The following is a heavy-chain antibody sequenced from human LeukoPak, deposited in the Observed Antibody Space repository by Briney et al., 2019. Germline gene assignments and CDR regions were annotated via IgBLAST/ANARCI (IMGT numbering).Heavy chain of an antibody. J-gene: IGHJ4*02. CDR3: ARGGDGYNAIDY. CDR1: GYTFTSYD. Sequence: PLASVKVSCKASGYTFTSYDINWVRQAPGQGLEWMGWMNPNSGNTGYAQKFQGRVTITRNTSISTAYMELSRLRSDDSAVYYCARGGDGYNAIDYWGQGTLVTVSS. D-gene: IGHD5-24*01. V-gene: IGHV1-8*03. CDR2: MNPNSGNT.